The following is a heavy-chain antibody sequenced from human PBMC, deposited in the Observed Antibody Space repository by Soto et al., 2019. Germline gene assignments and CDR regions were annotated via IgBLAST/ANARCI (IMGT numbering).Heavy chain of an antibody. CDR2: IYYSGST. J-gene: IGHJ5*02. V-gene: IGHV4-59*08. CDR3: ARYRWFFDP. D-gene: IGHD2-8*02. Sequence: TLSLTCTVSGGSISSYYWSWIRQPPGKGLEWIGYIYYSGSTNYNPSLKSRVTISVDTSKNQFSLKLSSVTAADTAVYYCARYRWFFDPWGQGTLVTVSS. CDR1: GGSISSYY.